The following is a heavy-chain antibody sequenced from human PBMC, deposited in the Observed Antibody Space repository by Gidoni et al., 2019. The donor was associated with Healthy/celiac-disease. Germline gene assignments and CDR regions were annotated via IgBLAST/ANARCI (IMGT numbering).Heavy chain of an antibody. CDR1: GCSISSGRYY. D-gene: IGHD4-4*01. Sequence: QVQLQESGPGLVKPSQTLSLTCTVSGCSISSGRYYWSWIRQPAGKGLEWIGRIYTSGSTNYNPSLKSRVTISVDTSKNQFSLKLSSVTAADTAVYYCAREEATWTVTPDAFDIWGQGTMVTVSS. CDR2: IYTSGST. V-gene: IGHV4-61*02. J-gene: IGHJ3*02. CDR3: AREEATWTVTPDAFDI.